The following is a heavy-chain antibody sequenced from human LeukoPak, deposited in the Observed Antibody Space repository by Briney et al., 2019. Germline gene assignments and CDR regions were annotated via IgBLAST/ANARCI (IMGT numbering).Heavy chain of an antibody. J-gene: IGHJ3*02. CDR2: ISSSSSYI. D-gene: IGHD5-18*01. V-gene: IGHV3-21*01. Sequence: PGGSLRLSCAASGFTFSSYSMNWVRQAPGKGLEWVSSISSSSSYIYYADSVKGRFTISRDNAKNSLYLQMNSLRAEDTAVYYCARDVVDTAMVADAFDIWGQGTMVTVSS. CDR3: ARDVVDTAMVADAFDI. CDR1: GFTFSSYS.